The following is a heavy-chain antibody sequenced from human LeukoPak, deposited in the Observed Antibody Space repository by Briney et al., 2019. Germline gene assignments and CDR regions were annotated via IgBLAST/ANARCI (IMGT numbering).Heavy chain of an antibody. J-gene: IGHJ4*02. V-gene: IGHV4-34*01. CDR1: GGSFSGYY. CDR2: INHSGST. D-gene: IGHD3-22*01. CDR3: ARGAHYDSPSLGFDY. Sequence: SETLSLTCAVYGGSFSGYYWSWIRQPPGKGLEWIGEINHSGSTNYNPSLKRRVTISVDTSKNQFSLKLSSVTAADTAVYYCARGAHYDSPSLGFDYWGQGTLVTVSS.